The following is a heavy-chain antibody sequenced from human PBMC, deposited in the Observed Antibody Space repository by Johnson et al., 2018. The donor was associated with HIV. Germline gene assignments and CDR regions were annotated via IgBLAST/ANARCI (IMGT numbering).Heavy chain of an antibody. D-gene: IGHD2-8*02. CDR3: GKEWEGGGVPLPDAFDI. J-gene: IGHJ3*02. V-gene: IGHV3-30*18. Sequence: QVQLVESGGGLVQPGGSPRLSCAASGFTVSNYYMSWVRQAPGKGLEWVAVITYDGSTKYYADSVKGRFTISRDNSKNTLYLQMNSLRAGETAVFYCGKEWEGGGVPLPDAFDIWGQGTVVTVSS. CDR2: ITYDGSTK. CDR1: GFTVSNYY.